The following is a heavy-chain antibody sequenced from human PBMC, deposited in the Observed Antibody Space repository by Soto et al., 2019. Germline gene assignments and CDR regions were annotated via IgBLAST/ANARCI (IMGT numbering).Heavy chain of an antibody. V-gene: IGHV1-58*01. D-gene: IGHD2-15*01. CDR2: LVVGTGNT. CDR3: ATGAYCSGGSCSDYYYYYYGMDL. Sequence: SVKVSCKTSGFTFRSSAVQWVRQARGQRLEWIGWLVVGTGNTNYAQKFQQRVTISSDRSTNTVSVELSSLTSENTAVYYCATGAYCSGGSCSDYYYYYYGMDLWGQGTTVTVSS. CDR1: GFTFRSSA. J-gene: IGHJ6*02.